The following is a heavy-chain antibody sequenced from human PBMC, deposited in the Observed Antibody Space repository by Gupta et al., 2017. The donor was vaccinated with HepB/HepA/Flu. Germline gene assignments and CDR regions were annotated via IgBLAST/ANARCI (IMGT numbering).Heavy chain of an antibody. Sequence: QVQLQESGPGLVKPSETLSLTCTVSGGSISSHYWSWVRQPAGKGLEWIGRIYRSWNTNYNPSIKSRVTMSVDTSKNQCSLKLSSVTAADTAGYYGARDSTLPTSPFDYWGQGTLVTVSS. J-gene: IGHJ4*02. CDR2: IYRSWNT. V-gene: IGHV4-4*07. CDR1: GGSISSHY. CDR3: ARDSTLPTSPFDY.